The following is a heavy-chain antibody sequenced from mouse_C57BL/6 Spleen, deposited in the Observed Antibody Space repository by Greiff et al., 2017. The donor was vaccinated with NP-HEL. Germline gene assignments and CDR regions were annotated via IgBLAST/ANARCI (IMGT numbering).Heavy chain of an antibody. Sequence: VQLQQSGAELVRPGASVKLSCTASGFNIKDYYMHWVKQRPEQGLEWIGRIDPEDGDTEYAPKFKGKATMTADTSSNTAYLQLSSLTSEDTAVYYCTTLFITTVVAPYYFDYWGQGTTLTVSS. CDR3: TTLFITTVVAPYYFDY. J-gene: IGHJ2*01. V-gene: IGHV14-1*01. CDR2: IDPEDGDT. CDR1: GFNIKDYY. D-gene: IGHD1-1*01.